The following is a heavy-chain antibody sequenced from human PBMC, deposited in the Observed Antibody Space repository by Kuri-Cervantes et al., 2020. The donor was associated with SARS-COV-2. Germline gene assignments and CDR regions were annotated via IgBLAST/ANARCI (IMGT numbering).Heavy chain of an antibody. CDR1: GGSISSSSYY. CDR3: ARRQLVSGLNEDAFDI. V-gene: IGHV4-39*01. D-gene: IGHD6-6*01. J-gene: IGHJ3*02. CDR2: IYYSGST. Sequence: SETLSLTCTVSGGSISSSSYYWGWIRQPPGKGLEWIGSIYYSGSTYYNPSLKSRVTISVDTSKNQFSLKLSSVTAADTAVYYCARRQLVSGLNEDAFDIWGQGTMVTVSS.